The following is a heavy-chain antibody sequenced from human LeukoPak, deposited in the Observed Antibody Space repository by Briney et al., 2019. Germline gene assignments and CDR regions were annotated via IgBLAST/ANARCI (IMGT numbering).Heavy chain of an antibody. V-gene: IGHV3-7*01. J-gene: IGHJ4*02. CDR3: ASSGGSYYFDY. CDR1: GFTFSKTW. D-gene: IGHD2-15*01. Sequence: PGGSLRLSCAASGFTFSKTWMSWVRQAPGKGLEWVANIKHDGSEDYYLDSVKGRFTISRDNAKSSMWLQMNSLRDEDTAVYYCASSGGSYYFDYWGQGTLVTVSS. CDR2: IKHDGSED.